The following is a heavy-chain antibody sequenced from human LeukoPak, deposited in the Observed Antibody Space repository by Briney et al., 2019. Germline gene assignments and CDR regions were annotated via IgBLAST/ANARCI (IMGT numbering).Heavy chain of an antibody. D-gene: IGHD2-21*02. V-gene: IGHV3-23*01. CDR2: ISGSGGST. J-gene: IGHJ3*02. Sequence: GGSLRLSCATSGFTFSSYAMSWVRQAPGKGLEWVSAISGSGGSTYYADSVKGRFTISRDNSKNTLYLQMNSLRAEDTAVYYCAKQKGWVTKSDAFDIWGQGTMVTVSS. CDR1: GFTFSSYA. CDR3: AKQKGWVTKSDAFDI.